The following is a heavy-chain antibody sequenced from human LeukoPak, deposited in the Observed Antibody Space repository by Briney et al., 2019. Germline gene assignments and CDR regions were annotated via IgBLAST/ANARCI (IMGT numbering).Heavy chain of an antibody. D-gene: IGHD2-21*02. CDR1: VVSISSYY. CDR2: IYYSGST. V-gene: IGHV4-59*01. Sequence: SETLSLTCTVSVVSISSYYWSWIRQPPWKGLEWIVYIYYSGSTNYNPSLKSRVTISVDTSKNQFSLKLSSVTAADTAVYYCARGRSIVVVTAMGAFDIWGQGTLVTVSS. CDR3: ARGRSIVVVTAMGAFDI. J-gene: IGHJ4*02.